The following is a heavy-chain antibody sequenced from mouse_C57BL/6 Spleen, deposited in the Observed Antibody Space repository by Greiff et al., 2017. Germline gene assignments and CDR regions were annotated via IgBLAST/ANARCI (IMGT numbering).Heavy chain of an antibody. D-gene: IGHD1-1*01. J-gene: IGHJ3*01. V-gene: IGHV1-9*01. CDR3: ARERALRRSVPFDY. CDR1: GYTFTGYW. CDR2: ILPGSGST. Sequence: QVQLKESGAELMKPGASVKLSCKATGYTFTGYWIEWVKQRPGHGLEWIGEILPGSGSTNYNEKFKGKATFTADTSSNTAYMQLSSLTTEDSAIDYCARERALRRSVPFDYWGQGTMVTVSA.